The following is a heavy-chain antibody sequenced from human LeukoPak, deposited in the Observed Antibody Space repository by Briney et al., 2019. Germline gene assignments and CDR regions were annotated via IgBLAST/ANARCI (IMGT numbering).Heavy chain of an antibody. CDR2: VDPEDGET. V-gene: IGHV1-69-2*01. J-gene: IGHJ4*02. Sequence: ASVKVSCKASGYTLTDYYMHWVQQAPGKGLEWMGRVDPEDGETIYAEKFQGRVTITADTSTDTAYMELSSLRSEDTAVYYCATVAIVAGSTFDYWGQGTLVTVSS. CDR3: ATVAIVAGSTFDY. D-gene: IGHD5-12*01. CDR1: GYTLTDYY.